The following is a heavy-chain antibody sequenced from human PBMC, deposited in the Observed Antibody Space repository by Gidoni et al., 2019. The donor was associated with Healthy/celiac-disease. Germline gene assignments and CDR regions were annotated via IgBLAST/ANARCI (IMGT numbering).Heavy chain of an antibody. D-gene: IGHD3-22*01. CDR1: GGSFRGYY. Sequence: QVQLQQWGAGLLKPSETLSLTCAVYGGSFRGYYWSGIRQPPGKGLEWIGEINHSGSTNYNPSLKSRVTISVDTSKNQFSLKLSSVTAADTAVYYCAMIRSSDAFDIWGQGTMVTVSS. CDR3: AMIRSSDAFDI. CDR2: INHSGST. V-gene: IGHV4-34*01. J-gene: IGHJ3*02.